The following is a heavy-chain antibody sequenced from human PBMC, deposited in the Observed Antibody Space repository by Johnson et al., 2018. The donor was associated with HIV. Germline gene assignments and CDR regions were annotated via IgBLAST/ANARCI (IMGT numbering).Heavy chain of an antibody. D-gene: IGHD4-23*01. CDR3: ARDRTTVVWNDAFDI. J-gene: IGHJ3*02. CDR2: ISYDGSNK. V-gene: IGHV3-30-3*01. Sequence: QVQLVESGGGLIQPGGSLRLSCAASGFTFSSYAMHWVRQAPGKGLEWVAVISYDGSNKYYADSVKGRFTISRDNAKNSLYLQMNSLRAEDTAVYYCARDRTTVVWNDAFDIWGQGTMVTVSS. CDR1: GFTFSSYA.